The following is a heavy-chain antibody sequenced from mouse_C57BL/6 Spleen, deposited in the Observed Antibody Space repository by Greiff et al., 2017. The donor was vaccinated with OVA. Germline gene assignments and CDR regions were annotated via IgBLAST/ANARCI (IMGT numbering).Heavy chain of an antibody. Sequence: QVQLQQSGPGLVQPSQSLSITCTVSGFSLTSYGVHWVRQSPGKGLEWLGVIWRGGSTDYNAAFMSRLSITKDNSKSQVFFKMNSLQADDTAIYYCAKNMNYGSSYGYFDVWGTGTTVTVSS. D-gene: IGHD1-1*01. V-gene: IGHV2-5*01. CDR2: IWRGGST. CDR1: GFSLTSYG. J-gene: IGHJ1*03. CDR3: AKNMNYGSSYGYFDV.